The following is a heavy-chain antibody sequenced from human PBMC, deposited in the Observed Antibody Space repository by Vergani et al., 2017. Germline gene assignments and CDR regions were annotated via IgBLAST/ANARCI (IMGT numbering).Heavy chain of an antibody. CDR2: ISSSSSTI. CDR3: ARDYYDSITNPFDI. CDR1: GFTFSSYS. J-gene: IGHJ3*02. Sequence: EVQLVESGGGLVQPGGSLRLSCAASGFTFSSYSMNWVRQAPGKGLEWVSYISSSSSTIYYADSVKGRFTISRDNAKNSLYLQMNSLRAEDTAVYYCARDYYDSITNPFDIWGQGTMVTVSS. V-gene: IGHV3-48*01. D-gene: IGHD3-22*01.